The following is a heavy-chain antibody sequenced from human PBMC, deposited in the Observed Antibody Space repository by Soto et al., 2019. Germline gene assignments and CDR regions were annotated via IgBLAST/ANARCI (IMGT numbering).Heavy chain of an antibody. V-gene: IGHV3-7*01. Sequence: EVQLVESGGGLVQPGGSLRLSCAASGFTFSTYWMSWVRQAPGKGLEWVANINQDGRAKYYVDSVKGRFTISSDNVXXSLYLQMSSLSAEDTAVYYCARDSPYEAPIGYYAYWGQGTLVTVSS. CDR2: INQDGRAK. J-gene: IGHJ4*02. CDR3: ARDSPYEAPIGYYAY. CDR1: GFTFSTYW. D-gene: IGHD3-22*01.